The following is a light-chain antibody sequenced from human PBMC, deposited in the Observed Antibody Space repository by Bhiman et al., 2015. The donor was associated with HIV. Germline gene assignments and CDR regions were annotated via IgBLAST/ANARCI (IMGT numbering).Light chain of an antibody. CDR1: SSNIGAGYD. CDR2: GNS. CDR3: CSYAGSYTLGV. Sequence: QSVLTQPPSVSGAPGQRVTISCTGSSSNIGAGYDVQWYQQLPGTAPKLLIYGNSNRPSGVPDRFSGSKSGTSASLAITGLQAEDEADYYCCSYAGSYTLGVFGTGTKVTVL. J-gene: IGLJ1*01. V-gene: IGLV1-40*01.